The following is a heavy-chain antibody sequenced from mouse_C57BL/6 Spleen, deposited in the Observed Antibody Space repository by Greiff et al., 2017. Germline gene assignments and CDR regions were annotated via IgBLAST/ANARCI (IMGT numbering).Heavy chain of an antibody. CDR1: GYTFTRYW. CDR2: IDPSDSET. CDR3: AMDLFDKFAY. V-gene: IGHV1-52*01. Sequence: QVQLQQSGAELVRPGSSVKLSCKASGYTFTRYWMHWVKQRPIQGLEWIGNIDPSDSETHYNQKFKDKATLTVDKSSSTAYMQLSSLTSEDSAVYYCAMDLFDKFAYWGQGTLVTVSA. J-gene: IGHJ3*01.